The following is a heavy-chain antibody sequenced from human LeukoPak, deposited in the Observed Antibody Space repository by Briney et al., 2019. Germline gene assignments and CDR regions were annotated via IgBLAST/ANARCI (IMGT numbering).Heavy chain of an antibody. CDR1: GGSISSGGYY. J-gene: IGHJ4*02. CDR3: ARSCSGYDYVGYFDY. V-gene: IGHV4-31*03. D-gene: IGHD5-12*01. Sequence: SETLSLTCTVSGGSISSGGYYWSWIRQHPGKGLEWIGYIYYSGSTYYNPSLKSRVTISVDTSKNQFSLKLSSVTAADTAVYYCARSCSGYDYVGYFDYWGQGTLVTVSS. CDR2: IYYSGST.